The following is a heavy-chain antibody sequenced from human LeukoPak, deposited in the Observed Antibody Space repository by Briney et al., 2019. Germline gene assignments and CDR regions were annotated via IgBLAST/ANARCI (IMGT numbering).Heavy chain of an antibody. V-gene: IGHV4-31*03. CDR1: GGSISSGGYY. D-gene: IGHD3-16*02. CDR3: ARDQASYVWGSYRRPNAFDI. J-gene: IGHJ3*02. Sequence: KTSQTLSLTCTVSGGSISSGGYYWSWIRQHPGKGLEWIGYIYYSGSTYYNPSLKSRVTISVDTSKNQFSLKLSSVTAADTAVYYCARDQASYVWGSYRRPNAFDIWGQGTMVTVSS. CDR2: IYYSGST.